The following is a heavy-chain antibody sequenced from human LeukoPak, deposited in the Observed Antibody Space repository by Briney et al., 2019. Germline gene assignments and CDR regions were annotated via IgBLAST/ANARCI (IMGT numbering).Heavy chain of an antibody. J-gene: IGHJ4*02. Sequence: GGSLRLSCAASGFTVSSNHMSWVRQAPGKGLEWVSVIYSGGTTYYADSVKGRFTISRDNSKNTLYLQMNSLRAEDTAVYYCARQGDHDSIGYWGQGTLVTVSS. D-gene: IGHD3-16*01. CDR2: IYSGGTT. CDR1: GFTVSSNH. V-gene: IGHV3-53*01. CDR3: ARQGDHDSIGY.